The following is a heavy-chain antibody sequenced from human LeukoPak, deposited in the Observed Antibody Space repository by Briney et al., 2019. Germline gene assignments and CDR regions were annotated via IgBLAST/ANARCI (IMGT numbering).Heavy chain of an antibody. Sequence: GGSLRLSCAASGFTFSSYAMSWVRQAPGKGLEWVSSITSSGEATYYADSVRGRFTISRDNSRYTLYLQMNSLTAEDTAVYYCAKDRPNYYQSNGHYYRRDGDSWGQGTLVTVSS. D-gene: IGHD3-22*01. J-gene: IGHJ5*01. V-gene: IGHV3-23*01. CDR2: ITSSGEAT. CDR3: AKDRPNYYQSNGHYYRRDGDS. CDR1: GFTFSSYA.